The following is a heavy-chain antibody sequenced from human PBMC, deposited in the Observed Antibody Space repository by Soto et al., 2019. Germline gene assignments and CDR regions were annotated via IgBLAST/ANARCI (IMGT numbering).Heavy chain of an antibody. V-gene: IGHV3-21*01. Sequence: GGSLRLSCAASGFTFSSYSMNWVRQAPGKGLEWVSSISSSSYIYYADSVKGRFTISRDNAKNSLYLQMNSLRAEDTAVYYCARASNYYDSSGRSDYWGQGTLVTVSS. CDR3: ARASNYYDSSGRSDY. CDR2: ISSSSYI. J-gene: IGHJ4*02. D-gene: IGHD3-22*01. CDR1: GFTFSSYS.